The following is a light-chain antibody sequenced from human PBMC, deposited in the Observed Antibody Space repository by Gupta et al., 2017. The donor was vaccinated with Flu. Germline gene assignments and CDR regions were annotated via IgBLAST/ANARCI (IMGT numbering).Light chain of an antibody. CDR1: QSVSSN. CDR2: GAS. Sequence: VMTQSPATLSVSPGDRATLSCRASQSVSSNLAWYLQKPGQPPRLLIYGASTRATGVPARFSGSGSGTDFTLTISGLQSEDFTVYYCQQYNNWITFGQGTRLE. J-gene: IGKJ5*01. V-gene: IGKV3-15*01. CDR3: QQYNNWIT.